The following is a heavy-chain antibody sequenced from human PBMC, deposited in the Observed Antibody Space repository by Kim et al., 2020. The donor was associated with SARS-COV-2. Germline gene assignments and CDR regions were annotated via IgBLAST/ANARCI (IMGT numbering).Heavy chain of an antibody. J-gene: IGHJ4*02. CDR3: ARAPPPQDRGCEGY. CDR1: GFTFSNYW. CDR2: INQDGTEK. Sequence: GGSLRLSCAASGFTFSNYWMSWVRQAPGKGLEWVANINQDGTEKFFVASVRGRFTISRDNAKNSLYLQMSSLRVEDTAVYYCARAPPPQDRGCEGYWGQG. D-gene: IGHD3-10*01. V-gene: IGHV3-7*03.